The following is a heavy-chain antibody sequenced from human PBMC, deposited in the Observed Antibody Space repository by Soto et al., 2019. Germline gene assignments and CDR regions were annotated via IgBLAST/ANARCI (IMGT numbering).Heavy chain of an antibody. Sequence: QVQLVESGGGVVQPGRSLRLSCAASGFTFSSYAMHWVRQAPGKGLEWVAVISYDGSNKYYADSVKGRFTISRDNSKNSPYLKMNSLRAEDTAVYYCASDLFWSGYYRVSEPPTTSNWFDPWGQGTLVTVSS. J-gene: IGHJ5*02. CDR1: GFTFSSYA. CDR3: ASDLFWSGYYRVSEPPTTSNWFDP. CDR2: ISYDGSNK. V-gene: IGHV3-30-3*01. D-gene: IGHD3-3*01.